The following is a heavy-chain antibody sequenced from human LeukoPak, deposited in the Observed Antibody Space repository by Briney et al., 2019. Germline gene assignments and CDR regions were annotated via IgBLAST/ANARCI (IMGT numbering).Heavy chain of an antibody. CDR3: ARDDGYNYFDY. D-gene: IGHD5-24*01. Sequence: GGSLRLSCAASGFTFSSYSMNRVRQAPGKGLEWVSSISSSSSYIYYADSVKGRFTIPRDNAKNSLYLQMNSLRAEDTAVYYCARDDGYNYFDYWGQGTLVTVSS. CDR2: ISSSSSYI. J-gene: IGHJ4*02. CDR1: GFTFSSYS. V-gene: IGHV3-21*01.